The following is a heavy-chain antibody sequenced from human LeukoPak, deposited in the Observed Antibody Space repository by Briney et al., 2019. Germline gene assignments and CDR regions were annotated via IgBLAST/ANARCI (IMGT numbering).Heavy chain of an antibody. V-gene: IGHV4-61*01. CDR3: ARDLAAGSLDF. J-gene: IGHJ4*02. Sequence: SETLSLTCTVSGDSVSNVRYSWSWIRQRPGKGLEWIGYIYHSGSTSYNPSLKSRVTISIDTSRNQFSLTLSSVTAADTAIYYCARDLAAGSLDFWGQGILVTVSS. CDR2: IYHSGST. D-gene: IGHD6-13*01. CDR1: GDSVSNVRYS.